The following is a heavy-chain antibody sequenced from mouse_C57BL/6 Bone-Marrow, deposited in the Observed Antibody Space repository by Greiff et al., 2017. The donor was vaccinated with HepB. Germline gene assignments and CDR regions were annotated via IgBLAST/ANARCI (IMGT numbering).Heavy chain of an antibody. D-gene: IGHD1-1*02. V-gene: IGHV1-82*01. CDR2: IYPGDGDT. J-gene: IGHJ4*01. CDR3: ARDYGGVYYAMDY. Sequence: VQLQQSGPELVKPGASVKISCKASGYAFSSSWMNWVKQRPGKGLEWIGRIYPGDGDTNYNGKFKGKATLTADKSSSTAYMQLSSLTSEDSAVYFCARDYGGVYYAMDYWGQGTSVTVSS. CDR1: GYAFSSSW.